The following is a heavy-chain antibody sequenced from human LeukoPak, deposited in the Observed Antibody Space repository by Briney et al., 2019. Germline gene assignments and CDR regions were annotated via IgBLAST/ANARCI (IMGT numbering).Heavy chain of an antibody. CDR1: GGSVSSSRHY. Sequence: PSETLSVTCTVSGGSVSSSRHYWGWIRQPPGKGLEWIGTIYYRGRNSSKPFLKSRVTISVDTSKNQYPLKLRSVTAADTAIYYCARANDYNDYYGDYRGQGTLVTLSS. CDR3: ARANDYNDYYGDY. D-gene: IGHD4-17*01. V-gene: IGHV4-39*06. J-gene: IGHJ4*02. CDR2: IYYRGRN.